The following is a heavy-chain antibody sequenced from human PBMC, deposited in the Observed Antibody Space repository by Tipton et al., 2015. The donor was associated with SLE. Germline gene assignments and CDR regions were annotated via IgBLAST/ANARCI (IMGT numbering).Heavy chain of an antibody. CDR1: GGSISSSSYY. Sequence: TLSLTCTVSGGSISSSSYYWSWIRQPPGKGLEWIGEINHSGSTNYNPSLKSRVTISVDTSKNQFSLKLSSVTAADTAAYYCATPGRLTPLGYWGQGTLVTVSS. CDR3: ATPGRLTPLGY. D-gene: IGHD4-23*01. CDR2: INHSGST. J-gene: IGHJ4*02. V-gene: IGHV4-39*07.